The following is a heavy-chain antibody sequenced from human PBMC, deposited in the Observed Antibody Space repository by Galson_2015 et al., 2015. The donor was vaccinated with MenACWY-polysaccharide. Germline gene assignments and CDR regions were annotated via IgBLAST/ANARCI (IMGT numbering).Heavy chain of an antibody. CDR1: GFSLSTSGVG. CDR2: IYWDDDK. D-gene: IGHD3-10*01. J-gene: IGHJ4*02. V-gene: IGHV2-5*02. Sequence: PALVKPTQTLTLTCTFSGFSLSTSGVGVGWIRQPPGKALEWLALIYWDDDKRYSPSLKSRLTITKDTSKNQVVLTMTNMDPVDTATYYCAHSPWVRGVTFSYFDYWGQGTLVTVSS. CDR3: AHSPWVRGVTFSYFDY.